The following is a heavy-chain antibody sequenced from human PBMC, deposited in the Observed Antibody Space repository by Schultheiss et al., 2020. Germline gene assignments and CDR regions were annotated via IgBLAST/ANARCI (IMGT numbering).Heavy chain of an antibody. CDR2: IYTSGST. D-gene: IGHD6-13*01. Sequence: SETLSLTCTVSGGSISSSSYYWSWIRQPAGKGLEWIGRIYTSGSTNYNPSLKSRVTISVDTSKNQFSLKLSSVTAADTAVYYCARVGSSSWNSYYYYGMDVWGQGTTVTVSS. CDR3: ARVGSSSWNSYYYYGMDV. V-gene: IGHV4-61*02. CDR1: GGSISSSSYY. J-gene: IGHJ6*02.